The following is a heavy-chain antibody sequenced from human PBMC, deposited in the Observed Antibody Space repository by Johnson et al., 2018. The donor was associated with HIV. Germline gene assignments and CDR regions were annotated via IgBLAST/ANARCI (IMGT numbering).Heavy chain of an antibody. V-gene: IGHV3-30*04. D-gene: IGHD6-13*01. CDR2: ISYDGSNK. CDR1: GFTFSSYA. Sequence: QVQLVESGGGVVQPGRSLRLSCAASGFTFSSYAMHWVRQAPGKGLEWVAVISYDGSNKYYADSVKGRFTISRDNSKNTLYLQINSLRAEDTAVYYCAKDGGARGSSWYEGVFYIWVQGTMVTVSS. J-gene: IGHJ3*02. CDR3: AKDGGARGSSWYEGVFYI.